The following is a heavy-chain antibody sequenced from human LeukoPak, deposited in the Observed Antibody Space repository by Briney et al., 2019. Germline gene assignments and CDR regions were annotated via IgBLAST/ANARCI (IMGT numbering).Heavy chain of an antibody. D-gene: IGHD5-24*01. V-gene: IGHV3-23*01. CDR1: GFTFSNYA. Sequence: GGSLRLSCTASGFTFSNYAMSWVRQAPGKGLEWVSGISGSGGSIRYADSVKGRFIISRDNSKNTLYLQMNSLRAEDTAVYYCAKGGDGYNYYFDYWGQETLVTVSS. CDR3: AKGGDGYNYYFDY. J-gene: IGHJ4*02. CDR2: ISGSGGSI.